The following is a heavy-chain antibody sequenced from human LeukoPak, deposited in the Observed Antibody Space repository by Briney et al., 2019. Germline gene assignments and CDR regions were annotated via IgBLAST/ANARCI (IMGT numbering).Heavy chain of an antibody. CDR2: IQNDASTE. Sequence: PGGSLRLSCAASGFIFSHYGMHWVRQAPGKGLEWVAVIQNDASTENFADSVKGRFTISRDNSKNTVFLQMNSLRVEDTAVYYCARELSQIVWGGLDYGGQGTLVSASS. CDR1: GFIFSHYG. CDR3: ARELSQIVWGGLDY. J-gene: IGHJ4*02. D-gene: IGHD2-21*01. V-gene: IGHV3-33*05.